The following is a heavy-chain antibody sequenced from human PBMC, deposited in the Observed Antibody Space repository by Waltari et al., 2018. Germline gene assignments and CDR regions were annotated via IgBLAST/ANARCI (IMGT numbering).Heavy chain of an antibody. J-gene: IGHJ3*02. CDR2: IIPIHAIA. CDR3: AREANIAIFGMAARGAFDI. D-gene: IGHD3-3*01. V-gene: IGHV1-69*04. Sequence: QVQLVQSGXEVKKAGSSVKVSRKAPGGTFRSPXIVWXXXAPGQGLEWMGGIIPIHAIANYAQKFQGRVTITADESTSTAYMELSSLRSDDTAVYYCAREANIAIFGMAARGAFDIWGQGTMVTVSS. CDR1: GGTFRSPX.